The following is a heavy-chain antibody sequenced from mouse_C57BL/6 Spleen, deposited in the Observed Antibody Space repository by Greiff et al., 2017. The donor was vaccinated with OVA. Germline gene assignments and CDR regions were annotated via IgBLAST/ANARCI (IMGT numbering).Heavy chain of an antibody. CDR2: INPNNGGT. Sequence: EVQLQQSGPELVKPGASVKMSCKASGYTFTDYNMHWVKQSHGKSLEWIGYINPNNGGTSYNQKFKGKATLTVNKSSSTAYMELRSLTSEDSAVYYCARGKDYDEGPYAMDYWGQGTSVTVSS. CDR3: ARGKDYDEGPYAMDY. D-gene: IGHD2-4*01. CDR1: GYTFTDYN. J-gene: IGHJ4*01. V-gene: IGHV1-22*01.